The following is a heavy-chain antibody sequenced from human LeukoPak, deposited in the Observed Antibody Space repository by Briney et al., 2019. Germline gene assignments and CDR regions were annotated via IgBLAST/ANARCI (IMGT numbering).Heavy chain of an antibody. CDR3: ARVSAMVRGVHIRSDH. J-gene: IGHJ4*02. V-gene: IGHV3-21*01. CDR2: ISSSSSYI. Sequence: GGSLRLSCAASGFTFSSYSMNWVRQAPGKGLEWVSSISSSSSYIYYADSVKGRFTISRDNAKNSLYLQMNSLRAEDTAVYYCARVSAMVRGVHIRSDHWGQGTLVTVSS. CDR1: GFTFSSYS. D-gene: IGHD3-10*01.